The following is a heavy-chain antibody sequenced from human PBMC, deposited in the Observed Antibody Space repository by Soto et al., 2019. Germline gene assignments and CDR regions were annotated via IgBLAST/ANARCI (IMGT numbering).Heavy chain of an antibody. Sequence: SETLSLTCAVYGGSFSGYYWSWIRQPPGKGLEWIGEINHSGSTNYDPSLKSRVTISVDTSKNQFSLKLSSVTAADTAVYYCARSSKYYYDSSGYSRAFDIWGQGTMVTVSS. CDR1: GGSFSGYY. J-gene: IGHJ3*02. CDR2: INHSGST. V-gene: IGHV4-34*01. D-gene: IGHD3-22*01. CDR3: ARSSKYYYDSSGYSRAFDI.